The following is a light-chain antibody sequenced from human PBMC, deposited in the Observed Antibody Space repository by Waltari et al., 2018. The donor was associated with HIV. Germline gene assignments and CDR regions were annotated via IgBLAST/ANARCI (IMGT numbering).Light chain of an antibody. CDR3: QQYYITPPT. V-gene: IGKV4-1*01. CDR2: WAT. Sequence: DVVMTQSPDALKGSLGARVTINCKSSQSVFSTSNKESYLAWSQQRPGQTPNLLVDWATSRVSGGRARFSGSGSGTDFTLTINNRQAEDAAIYYCQQYYITPPTFGQGTKVEI. CDR1: QSVFSTSNKESY. J-gene: IGKJ1*01.